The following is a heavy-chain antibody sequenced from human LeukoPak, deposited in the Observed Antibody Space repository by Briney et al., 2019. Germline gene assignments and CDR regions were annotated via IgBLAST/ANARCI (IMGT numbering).Heavy chain of an antibody. CDR1: GFTFDDYG. CDR3: ARAGATHYYGSRFDP. J-gene: IGHJ5*02. D-gene: IGHD3-10*01. CDR2: INWNGGST. Sequence: QPGGYLRLSCAASGFTFDDYGMSWVRQAPGKGLEWVSGINWNGGSTGYADSVKGRFTISRDNAKNSLYLQMNSLRAEDTALYYCARAGATHYYGSRFDPWGQGTLVTVSS. V-gene: IGHV3-20*04.